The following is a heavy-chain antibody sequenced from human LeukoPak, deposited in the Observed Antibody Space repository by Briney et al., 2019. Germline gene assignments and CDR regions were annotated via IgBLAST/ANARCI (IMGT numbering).Heavy chain of an antibody. CDR1: GFTVSSNY. CDR3: AREAVAEAYDY. D-gene: IGHD6-19*01. CDR2: IYSGGST. Sequence: GSLRLSCAASGFTVSSNYMSWVRQAPGKGLEWVSVIYSGGSTYYADSVKGRFTISRDNSKNTLYLQMNSLRAEDTAVYYCAREAVAEAYDYWGQGTLVTVSS. J-gene: IGHJ4*02. V-gene: IGHV3-66*01.